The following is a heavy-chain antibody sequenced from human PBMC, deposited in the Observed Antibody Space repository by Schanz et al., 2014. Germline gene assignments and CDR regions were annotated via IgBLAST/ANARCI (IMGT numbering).Heavy chain of an antibody. J-gene: IGHJ3*01. CDR2: VYMSAAST. CDR1: DFTVSNNY. Sequence: EVQLVESGGDLIQPGGSLRLSCAASDFTVSNNYMSWVRQAPGKGLEWVSTVYMSAASTRYADSVKGRFIISRDSSKNTLFLQMNSLRPEDTALYFCARDEGRDGYNLAFDVWGQGTLVTVSS. CDR3: ARDEGRDGYNLAFDV. D-gene: IGHD5-12*01. V-gene: IGHV3-53*01.